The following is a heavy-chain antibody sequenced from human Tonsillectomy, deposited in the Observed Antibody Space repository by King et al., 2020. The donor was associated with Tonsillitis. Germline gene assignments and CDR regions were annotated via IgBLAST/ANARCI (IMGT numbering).Heavy chain of an antibody. D-gene: IGHD6-13*01. Sequence: VQLVQSGGGFIQPGGSLRLSCAASGFTVSSYYMSWGRQAPGKGLEWVSAIYSGGSTYYADSVKGRFTISRDNSKNTLYLQMNSLRAEDTAVYYCARDVAAAGFLWDWGQGTLVTVSS. CDR1: GFTVSSYY. CDR3: ARDVAAAGFLWD. CDR2: IYSGGST. V-gene: IGHV3-53*01. J-gene: IGHJ4*02.